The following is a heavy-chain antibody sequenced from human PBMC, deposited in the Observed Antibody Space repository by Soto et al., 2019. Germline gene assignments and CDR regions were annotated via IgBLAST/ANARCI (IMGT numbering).Heavy chain of an antibody. Sequence: PGESLKISCKGSGYSFTSYWIGWVRQMPGKGLEWMGIIYPGDFDTRYSPSFQGQVTISADKSISTAYLQWSSLKASDTAMYYCARQVGTMIVEENWFDPWGQGTLVTVSS. CDR2: IYPGDFDT. CDR3: ARQVGTMIVEENWFDP. D-gene: IGHD3-22*01. CDR1: GYSFTSYW. V-gene: IGHV5-51*01. J-gene: IGHJ5*02.